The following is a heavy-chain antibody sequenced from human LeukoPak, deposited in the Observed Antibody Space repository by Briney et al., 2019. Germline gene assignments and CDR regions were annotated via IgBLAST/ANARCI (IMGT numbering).Heavy chain of an antibody. V-gene: IGHV4-59*08. CDR2: IYYSGAT. D-gene: IGHD2-21*01. Sequence: SETLSLTCSVSGGSLRSYYWSWIRQPPGKGLEWIGFIYYSGATSYNPSLKSRVTISLDTSQKQFSLKLSSVTAADTAGYYCARNALSVIDDWGQGTLVTVSS. CDR3: ARNALSVIDD. J-gene: IGHJ4*02. CDR1: GGSLRSYY.